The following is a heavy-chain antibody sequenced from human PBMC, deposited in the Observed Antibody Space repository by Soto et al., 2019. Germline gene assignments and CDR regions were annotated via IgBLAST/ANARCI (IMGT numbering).Heavy chain of an antibody. V-gene: IGHV4-34*01. Sequence: NPSETLSLTCTVYGGSFNDYYWAWIRQPPGEGLEWIGEINDAGSTNSNPSLRSRLTMALDTSKNQLSLTLISVTAADTAVYYCARAAVAASGRPWFDPWGQGTLVTVSS. CDR1: GGSFNDYY. CDR3: ARAAVAASGRPWFDP. J-gene: IGHJ5*02. CDR2: INDAGST. D-gene: IGHD6-19*01.